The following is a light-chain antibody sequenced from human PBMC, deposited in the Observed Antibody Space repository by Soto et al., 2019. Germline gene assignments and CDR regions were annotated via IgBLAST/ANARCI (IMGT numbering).Light chain of an antibody. CDR1: QSINNW. CDR3: QQANSFPLT. Sequence: DIQMTQSPSSVSASVGDRVTITCRASQSINNWLAWYQQKPGKTPMVLIHTTSILQIGVPSRFSGSGSGTDYTLTTSSLPPEDFAAYYCQQANSFPLTFGGGNKVEIK. CDR2: TTS. J-gene: IGKJ4*01. V-gene: IGKV1D-12*01.